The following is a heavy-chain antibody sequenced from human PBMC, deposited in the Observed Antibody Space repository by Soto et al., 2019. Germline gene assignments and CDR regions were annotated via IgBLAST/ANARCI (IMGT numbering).Heavy chain of an antibody. V-gene: IGHV4-34*01. CDR1: GGSFSGYY. D-gene: IGHD6-13*01. CDR2: INHSGST. Sequence: SGTLSLTFAVYGGSFSGYYWSWIRQPPGKGLEWIGEINHSGSTNYNPSLKSRVTISVDTSKNQFSLKLSSVTAADTAVYYCARERAAGLDAFDIWGQGTMVTVSS. J-gene: IGHJ3*02. CDR3: ARERAAGLDAFDI.